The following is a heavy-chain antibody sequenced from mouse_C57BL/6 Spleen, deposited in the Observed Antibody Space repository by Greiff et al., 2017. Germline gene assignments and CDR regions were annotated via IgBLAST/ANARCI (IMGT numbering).Heavy chain of an antibody. J-gene: IGHJ1*03. Sequence: EVHLVESGEGLVQPGGSLTLSCAASGFTFSSYAMSWVRQTPEKRLEWVAYISSGGDYIYYADPVKGRFTISRDNARYTRSLQMSSLKSEDTAMYYCTSAYDYDWYFEVWGTGTTVAVPS. CDR1: GFTFSSYA. CDR3: TSAYDYDWYFEV. CDR2: ISSGGDYI. D-gene: IGHD2-4*01. V-gene: IGHV5-9-1*02.